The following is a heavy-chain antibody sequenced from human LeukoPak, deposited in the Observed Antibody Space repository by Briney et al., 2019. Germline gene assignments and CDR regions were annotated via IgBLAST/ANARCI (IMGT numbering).Heavy chain of an antibody. J-gene: IGHJ5*02. D-gene: IGHD1-26*01. CDR3: ARVRGKYRGGWFDP. CDR1: GFTFSDHY. Sequence: GGSLRLSCAASGFTFSDHYMDWVRQAPGKGLEWVSSISSTSNTIYYADSVKGRFTISRDNAKNSLYLQMNSLRDEDTAMYYCARVRGKYRGGWFDPWGQGTLVTVSS. CDR2: ISSTSNTI. V-gene: IGHV3-11*04.